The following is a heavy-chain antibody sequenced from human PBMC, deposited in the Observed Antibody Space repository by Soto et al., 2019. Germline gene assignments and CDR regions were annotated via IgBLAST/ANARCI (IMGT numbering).Heavy chain of an antibody. V-gene: IGHV3-21*01. CDR3: ATESPVFDYYYGMDV. D-gene: IGHD2-8*01. J-gene: IGHJ6*02. Sequence: GGSLRLSCAASGFTFSRYSMNWVRQARGKGLEWVSSISSSSSYIYYADSVKGRFTISRDNAKNSLYLQMNSLRAEDTAVYYCATESPVFDYYYGMDVWGQGTTVTVSS. CDR2: ISSSSSYI. CDR1: GFTFSRYS.